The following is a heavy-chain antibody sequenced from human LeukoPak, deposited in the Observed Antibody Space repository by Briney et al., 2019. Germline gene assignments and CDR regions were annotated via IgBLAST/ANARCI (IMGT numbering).Heavy chain of an antibody. V-gene: IGHV1-69*05. Sequence: SVKVSCKASGGTFSSYAISWARQAPGQGLEWMGRIIPIFGTANYAQKFQGRVTITTDESTSTAYMELSSLRSEDTAVYYCARGDSSGYYGLYWGQGTLVTVSS. J-gene: IGHJ4*02. CDR2: IIPIFGTA. CDR1: GGTFSSYA. CDR3: ARGDSSGYYGLY. D-gene: IGHD3-22*01.